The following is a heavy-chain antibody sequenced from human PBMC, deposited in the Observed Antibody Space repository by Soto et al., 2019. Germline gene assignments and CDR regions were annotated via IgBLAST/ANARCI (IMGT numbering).Heavy chain of an antibody. J-gene: IGHJ6*02. D-gene: IGHD6-13*01. V-gene: IGHV1-8*01. Sequence: ASVKVSCKTSGYTFTSYDINWVRQAPGQGLEWVGWMNTNSDDTRSAQKFRGRLTLTRDKSMRAVYMKLSNLRPDDSAVYYCAREWSAAGHFYGMDVWGQGTAVTVSS. CDR3: AREWSAAGHFYGMDV. CDR2: MNTNSDDT. CDR1: GYTFTSYD.